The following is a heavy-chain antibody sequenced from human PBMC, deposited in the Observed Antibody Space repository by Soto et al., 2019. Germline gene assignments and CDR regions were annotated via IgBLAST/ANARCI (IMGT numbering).Heavy chain of an antibody. J-gene: IGHJ4*02. CDR1: GGSISSGGYY. D-gene: IGHD5-12*01. V-gene: IGHV4-31*03. Sequence: PSETLSLTCTVSGGSISSGGYYWSWIRQHPGKGLEWIGYIYYSGSTYYNPSLKSRVTISVDTSKNQFSLKLSSVTAADTAVYYCARSYSGYLLGHDYWGQGTLVTVSS. CDR3: ARSYSGYLLGHDY. CDR2: IYYSGST.